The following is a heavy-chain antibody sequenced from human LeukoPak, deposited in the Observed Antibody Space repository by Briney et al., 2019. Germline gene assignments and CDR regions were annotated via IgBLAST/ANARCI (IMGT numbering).Heavy chain of an antibody. D-gene: IGHD3-16*02. J-gene: IGHJ5*02. Sequence: PGGSLRLSCAASGFTFSSYTMNWVRQAPGKGLEWVSSISSSSYIYYADSVKGRFTISRDNAKNSLYLQMNSPRAEDTAVYYCARDREGAYIWGSYRPDWFDPWGQGTLVTVSS. V-gene: IGHV3-21*01. CDR3: ARDREGAYIWGSYRPDWFDP. CDR2: ISSSSYI. CDR1: GFTFSSYT.